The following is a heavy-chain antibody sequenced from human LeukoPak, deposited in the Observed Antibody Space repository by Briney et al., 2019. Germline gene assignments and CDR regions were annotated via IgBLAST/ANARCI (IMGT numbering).Heavy chain of an antibody. V-gene: IGHV3-33*01. CDR3: ARDLSAAFDF. CDR1: GFPFSSYG. J-gene: IGHJ4*02. D-gene: IGHD6-19*01. Sequence: GGSLRLSCAASGFPFSSYGMHWVRQAPGKGLEWVARLVYDARSDYANSVKGRFSISRDDSKNTLFLDMSNLRVEDAALYYCARDLSAAFDFWGQGVLVTVSS. CDR2: LVYDARS.